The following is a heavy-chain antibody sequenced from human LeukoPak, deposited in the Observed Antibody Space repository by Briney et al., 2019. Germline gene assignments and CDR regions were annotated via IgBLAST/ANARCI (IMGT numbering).Heavy chain of an antibody. CDR2: IYYSGST. V-gene: IGHV4-59*01. CDR3: ARSFLGDWYFDL. J-gene: IGHJ2*01. D-gene: IGHD1-26*01. Sequence: SETLSLTCTVSGGSIGSYYWSWIRQPPGMGLEWIGCIYYSGSTNYNPSLKSRVTISVDTSKDQFSLRLTSVTAADTAVYYCARSFLGDWYFDLWGRGTLVTVSS. CDR1: GGSIGSYY.